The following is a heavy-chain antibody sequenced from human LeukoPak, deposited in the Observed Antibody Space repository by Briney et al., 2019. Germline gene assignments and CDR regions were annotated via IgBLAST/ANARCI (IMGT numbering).Heavy chain of an antibody. CDR3: ATDGYYYGPGTYPNY. V-gene: IGHV1-2*02. CDR2: INPNSGGT. D-gene: IGHD3-10*01. CDR1: GYTFTGYY. J-gene: IGHJ4*02. Sequence: ASVKVSCKTSGYTFTGYYMHWVRHALGQGLERMGWINPNSGGTDYAQKFQGRVTMTRDTSISTAYMELGRLTSDDTAVYYCATDGYYYGPGTYPNYWGQGTLVTISS.